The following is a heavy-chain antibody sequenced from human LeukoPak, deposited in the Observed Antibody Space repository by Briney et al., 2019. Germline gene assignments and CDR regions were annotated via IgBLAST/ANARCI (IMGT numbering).Heavy chain of an antibody. V-gene: IGHV1-46*01. D-gene: IGHD6-19*01. CDR2: INPSGGST. CDR1: GYTFTSYY. J-gene: IGHJ6*02. CDR3: AREVSLAVAGTENYYYYGMDV. Sequence: GASVKVSCKASGYTFTSYYMHWVRQAPGQGLEWMGIINPSGGSTSYAQKFQGRVTMTRDTSTSTVYMELSSLRSEDTAVYYCAREVSLAVAGTENYYYYGMDVWGQGTTVTVSS.